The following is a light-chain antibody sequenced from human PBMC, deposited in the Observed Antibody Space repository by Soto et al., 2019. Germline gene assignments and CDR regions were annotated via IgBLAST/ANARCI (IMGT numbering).Light chain of an antibody. CDR2: GVS. Sequence: DIQMTQSPSSLSVSVGDRVTITCRASQTISASLNWCQQKAGKSPQLLIHGVSNLQTGVPSRFSGSGSGTDFTLTITDLQTEDSATYFCQQGFSPVLTFGGGTKVDI. CDR3: QQGFSPVLT. V-gene: IGKV1-39*01. CDR1: QTISAS. J-gene: IGKJ4*01.